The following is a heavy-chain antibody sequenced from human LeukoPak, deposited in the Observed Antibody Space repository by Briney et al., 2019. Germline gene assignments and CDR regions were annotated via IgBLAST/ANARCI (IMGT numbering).Heavy chain of an antibody. CDR2: FDPENGEP. CDR3: ARSKTLIPLRGSYSTGLGY. V-gene: IGHV1-24*01. CDR1: GHTLTDLS. D-gene: IGHD1-26*01. Sequence: ASVKVSCKVSGHTLTDLSMHWVRQTPGKGLECLGGFDPENGEPIYAQMFQGRVTMTEDTSTDTAYMELSSLRSEDTAVYYCARSKTLIPLRGSYSTGLGYWGQGTLVTVSS. J-gene: IGHJ4*02.